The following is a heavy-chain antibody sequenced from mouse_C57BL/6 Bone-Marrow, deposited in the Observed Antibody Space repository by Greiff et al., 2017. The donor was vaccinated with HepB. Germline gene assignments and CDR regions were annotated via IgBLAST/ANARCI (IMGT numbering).Heavy chain of an antibody. V-gene: IGHV2-6*03. CDR2: IWSDGST. Sequence: VQGVESGPGLVAPSQSLSITCTVSGFSLTSYGVHWVRQPPGKGLEWLVVIWSDGSTTYNSALKSRLSISKDNSKSQVFLKMNSLQTDDTAMYYCAREVYSNYTYYYAMDYWGQGTSVTVSS. CDR3: AREVYSNYTYYYAMDY. J-gene: IGHJ4*01. CDR1: GFSLTSYG. D-gene: IGHD2-5*01.